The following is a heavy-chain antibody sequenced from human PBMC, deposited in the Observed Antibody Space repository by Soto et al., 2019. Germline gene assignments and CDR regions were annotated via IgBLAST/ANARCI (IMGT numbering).Heavy chain of an antibody. CDR2: ISYDGSNK. V-gene: IGHV3-30-3*01. CDR3: ARSSQGAIITNYGMDV. D-gene: IGHD3-16*01. J-gene: IGHJ6*02. Sequence: QVQVVESGGGVVQPGRSLRLSCAASEFTFSSYAIHWVRQTPGKGLECEAVISYDGSNKHYADSVKGRFTISRDNSKNTLYLQMNSLRAEDTAEYYCARSSQGAIITNYGMDVWGQGTTVTVSS. CDR1: EFTFSSYA.